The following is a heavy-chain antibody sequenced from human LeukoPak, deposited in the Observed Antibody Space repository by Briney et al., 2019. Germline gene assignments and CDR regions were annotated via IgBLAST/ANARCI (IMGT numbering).Heavy chain of an antibody. CDR3: TTDFLSPLFSGYDILTGYPPLDY. CDR1: GFTFSNAW. J-gene: IGHJ4*02. V-gene: IGHV3-15*01. CDR2: IKSKTEGGTT. Sequence: GGSLRLSCAASGFTFSNAWLSWVGQAPGRGLEGVGRIKSKTEGGTTDYAAPVKGRFTFSRDDSKNTLYLQMNSLKTEDTAVYYCTTDFLSPLFSGYDILTGYPPLDYWGQGTLVTVSS. D-gene: IGHD3-9*01.